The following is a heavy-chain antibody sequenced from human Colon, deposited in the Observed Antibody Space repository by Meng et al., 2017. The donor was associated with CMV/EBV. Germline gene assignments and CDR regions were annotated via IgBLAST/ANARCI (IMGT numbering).Heavy chain of an antibody. CDR1: GYTFTLSDYY. CDR2: INPSNGDT. D-gene: IGHD3-10*01. Sequence: QVQLVQSRAEVKKPGPSVKVACKASGYTFTLSDYYLHWVRQAPGQGLEWMGRINPSNGDTDYAQRFQGRVTMTRDTSITTAYMELNWRNSDDTAVYYCARGDNRGHQTLRSWGQGALVTVSS. CDR3: ARGDNRGHQTLRS. J-gene: IGHJ5*02. V-gene: IGHV1-2*06.